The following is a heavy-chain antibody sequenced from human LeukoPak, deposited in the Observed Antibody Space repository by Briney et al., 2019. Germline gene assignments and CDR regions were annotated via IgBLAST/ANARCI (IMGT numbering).Heavy chain of an antibody. V-gene: IGHV4-34*01. Sequence: PSETLSLTCTVSGGSISDYYWGWIRQPPGKGLEWIGEINHSGSTNYNPSLKSRVTISVDTSKNQFSLKLSSVTAADTAGYYCARGQLPKPSFDYWGQGTLVTVSS. J-gene: IGHJ4*02. D-gene: IGHD2-2*01. CDR1: GGSISDYY. CDR2: INHSGST. CDR3: ARGQLPKPSFDY.